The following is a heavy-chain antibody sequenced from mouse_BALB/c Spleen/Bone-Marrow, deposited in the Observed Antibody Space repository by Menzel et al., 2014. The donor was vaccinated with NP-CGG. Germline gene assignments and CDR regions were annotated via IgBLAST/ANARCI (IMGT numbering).Heavy chain of an antibody. D-gene: IGHD2-1*01. Sequence: QVQLQQSGPELVKPGASVKISCKASGYAFSSSWMNWVKQRPGQGLEWIGRIYPGDGDTNYNGKFKGKATLTADKSSSTAYMRLSSLTSVDSAVYFCARRGGNPSFDYWGQGTTLTVSS. CDR2: IYPGDGDT. CDR1: GYAFSSSW. CDR3: ARRGGNPSFDY. J-gene: IGHJ2*01. V-gene: IGHV1-82*01.